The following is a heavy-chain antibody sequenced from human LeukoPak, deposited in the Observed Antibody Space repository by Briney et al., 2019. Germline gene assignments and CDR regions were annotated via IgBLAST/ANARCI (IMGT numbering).Heavy chain of an antibody. CDR1: GYTFTSYD. D-gene: IGHD5-24*01. CDR2: INPNSGGT. CDR3: ARVVRRDGYNLGY. J-gene: IGHJ4*02. Sequence: GASVKVSCKASGYTFTSYDINWVRQAPGQGLEWMGWINPNSGGTNYAQKFQGRVTMTRDTSISTAYMELSRLRSDDTAVYYCARVVRRDGYNLGYWGQGTLVTVSS. V-gene: IGHV1-2*02.